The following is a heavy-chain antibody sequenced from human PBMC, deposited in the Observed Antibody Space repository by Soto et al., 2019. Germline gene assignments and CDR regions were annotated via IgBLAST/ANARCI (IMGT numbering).Heavy chain of an antibody. Sequence: GGSLRLSCAASGFTVSTNSFTWVRQAPGKGLEWVSVIYSGGNSYYADSVKGRFSISRDNSKNTLYLQMNSLRAEDTAVYYCARPLSAVAGRPLHNWGQGTLVTVSS. CDR3: ARPLSAVAGRPLHN. V-gene: IGHV3-53*01. CDR2: IYSGGNS. J-gene: IGHJ4*02. D-gene: IGHD6-19*01. CDR1: GFTVSTNS.